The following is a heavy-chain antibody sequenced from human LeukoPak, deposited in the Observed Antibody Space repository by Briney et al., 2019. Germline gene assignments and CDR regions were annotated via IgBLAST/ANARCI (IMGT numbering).Heavy chain of an antibody. V-gene: IGHV3-74*01. J-gene: IGHJ1*01. CDR2: IKSDGSI. D-gene: IGHD3-22*01. Sequence: PGGSLRLSCAASGFTFSSYWMHWVRQAPGKGLVWVSRIKSDGSIRYADSVKGRFTISRDNAKNTVSLQMNSLRAEDTGVYYCARAPSEIGGYYPEYFRHWGQGTLVTVSP. CDR1: GFTFSSYW. CDR3: ARAPSEIGGYYPEYFRH.